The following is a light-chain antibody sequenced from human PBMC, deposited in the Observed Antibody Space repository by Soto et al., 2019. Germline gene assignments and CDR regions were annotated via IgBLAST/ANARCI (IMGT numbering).Light chain of an antibody. CDR3: QQYNNWPPDRT. V-gene: IGKV3-15*01. J-gene: IGKJ1*01. Sequence: EIVMTQSPATLSVSPGERATLSCRASQSVSSNLAWYQQKPGQAPRLLIYGASTRATGIPARFSGSGSGTEFTLTISSLQSEHFATYFCQQYNNWPPDRTFGQGTKVEIK. CDR2: GAS. CDR1: QSVSSN.